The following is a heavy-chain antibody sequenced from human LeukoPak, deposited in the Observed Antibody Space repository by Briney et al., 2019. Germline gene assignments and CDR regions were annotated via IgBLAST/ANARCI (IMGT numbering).Heavy chain of an antibody. V-gene: IGHV4-39*01. CDR2: IYYSGST. CDR3: ARPSTTVLVPDY. CDR1: GGSISSSSYY. J-gene: IGHJ4*02. D-gene: IGHD4-11*01. Sequence: PSETLSLTCTVSGGSISSSSYYWGCIRQPPGKGLEWIGSIYYSGSTYYNPSLKSRVTISVDTSKNQFSLKLSSVTAADTAVYYCARPSTTVLVPDYWGQGTLVTVSS.